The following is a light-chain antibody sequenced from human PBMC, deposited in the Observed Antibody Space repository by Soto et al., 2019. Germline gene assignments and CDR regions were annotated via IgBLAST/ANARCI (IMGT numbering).Light chain of an antibody. CDR2: DNT. CDR3: QSFDKYLSAVV. Sequence: QSVLTQPPSVSGAPGERVTISCTGSSSDIGAGYRVRWYQQVPGTAPKLLIYDNTNRPSGVSVRFSGSKSGTSASLAISGLQAEDEADYYCQSFDKYLSAVVFGGGTKLIVL. V-gene: IGLV1-40*01. CDR1: SSDIGAGYR. J-gene: IGLJ2*01.